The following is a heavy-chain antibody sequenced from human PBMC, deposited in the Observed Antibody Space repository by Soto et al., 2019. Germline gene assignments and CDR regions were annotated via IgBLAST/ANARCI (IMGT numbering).Heavy chain of an antibody. CDR2: ISGSGGST. CDR3: ARDGDGYTQKFDY. V-gene: IGHV3-23*01. Sequence: GGSLRLSCAASGLTFSSYVMSWVRQAPGKGLEWVSGISGSGGSTYYADSVKGRFTISRDNSKNTLYLQMNSLRAEDTAVYYCARDGDGYTQKFDYWGQGTLVTVSS. D-gene: IGHD5-12*01. CDR1: GLTFSSYV. J-gene: IGHJ4*02.